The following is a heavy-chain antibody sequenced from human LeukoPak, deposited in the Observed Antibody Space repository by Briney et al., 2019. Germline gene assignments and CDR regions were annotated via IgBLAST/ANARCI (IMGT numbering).Heavy chain of an antibody. J-gene: IGHJ2*01. V-gene: IGHV4-4*07. CDR2: IYTSGST. Sequence: PSETLSLTCTVSGGSISSYYWSWIRRPAGRGLEWIGRIYTSGSTNYNPSLESRVTMSVDTSKNQFSLRLSSVTAADTAVYYCARYCSSTNCYHWYFDLWGRGTLVTVSS. CDR1: GGSISSYY. CDR3: ARYCSSTNCYHWYFDL. D-gene: IGHD2-2*01.